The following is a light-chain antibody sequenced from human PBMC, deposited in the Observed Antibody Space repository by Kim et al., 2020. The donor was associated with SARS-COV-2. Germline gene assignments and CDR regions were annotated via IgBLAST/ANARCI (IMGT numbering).Light chain of an antibody. Sequence: EIVMTQSPATLSLSPGERATLSCRSSHSVNHNLAWYQQKPGQAPRLLIYGAFTRATGIPARFSGSGSGTEFTLIISSLQSEDFALYYCLQYNNWPKTFGQGTKVEIK. V-gene: IGKV3-15*01. J-gene: IGKJ1*01. CDR1: HSVNHN. CDR2: GAF. CDR3: LQYNNWPKT.